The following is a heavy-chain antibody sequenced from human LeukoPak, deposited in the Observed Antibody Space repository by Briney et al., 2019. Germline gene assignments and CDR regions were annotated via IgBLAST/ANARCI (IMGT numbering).Heavy chain of an antibody. CDR2: IKRDGSEK. D-gene: IGHD6-13*01. V-gene: IGHV3-7*01. CDR3: ARGRGSWYGVYFDY. Sequence: PGGSVSLSCLASGFTFTDYWMSWLRQAAGKGLEGVGHIKRDGSEKHYVHTLKGRFTISRDNAKNSLYLQMDSLRTEYTAVYYCARGRGSWYGVYFDYWGQGTLVTVSS. CDR1: GFTFTDYW. J-gene: IGHJ4*02.